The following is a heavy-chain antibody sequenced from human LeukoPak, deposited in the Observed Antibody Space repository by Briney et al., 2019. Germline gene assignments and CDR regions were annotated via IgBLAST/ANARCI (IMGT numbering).Heavy chain of an antibody. Sequence: SETLSLTCTVSGGSISSYYWSWIRQPPGKGLEWIGYIYYSGSTNYNPSLKSRVTISVDTPKNQFSLKLSSVTAADTAVYYCARVVYGDFFFFDYWGQGTLVTVSS. CDR2: IYYSGST. J-gene: IGHJ4*02. V-gene: IGHV4-59*01. D-gene: IGHD4-17*01. CDR1: GGSISSYY. CDR3: ARVVYGDFFFFDY.